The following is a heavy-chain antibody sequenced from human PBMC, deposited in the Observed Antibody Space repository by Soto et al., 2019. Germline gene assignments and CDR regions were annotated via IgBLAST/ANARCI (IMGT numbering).Heavy chain of an antibody. V-gene: IGHV1-18*01. D-gene: IGHD2-2*03. CDR1: GYTFTSYG. CDR2: ISAYNGNT. J-gene: IGHJ4*02. CDR3: ARDFGYCSSTSCENDY. Sequence: QVQLVQSGAEVKKPGASVKVSCKASGYTFTSYGISWVRQAPGQGLEWMGWISAYNGNTNYAQKLQGRVTMTTDTSTSRDYMELRSLRSDDTAVYYCARDFGYCSSTSCENDYWGQGTLVTVSS.